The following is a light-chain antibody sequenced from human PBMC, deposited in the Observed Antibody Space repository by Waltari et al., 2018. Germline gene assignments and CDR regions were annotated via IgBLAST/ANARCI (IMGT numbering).Light chain of an antibody. V-gene: IGKV3-15*01. J-gene: IGKJ2*01. CDR2: GAS. CDR1: QSVSSN. CDR3: QQYYNWPPQ. Sequence: EIVMTQSPATLSVSPGERATLACRASQSVSSNLAWYQQKRGQAPKVLIYGASARATGIPARFSGSGSGTEFTLIIRSLQSEDSADYCCQQYYNWPPQFGQRTKLEIK.